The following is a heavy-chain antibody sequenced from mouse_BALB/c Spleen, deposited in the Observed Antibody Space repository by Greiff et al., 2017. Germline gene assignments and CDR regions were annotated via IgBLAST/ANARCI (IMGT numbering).Heavy chain of an antibody. V-gene: IGHV1-14*01. CDR3: ARYYYGYDRAMDY. D-gene: IGHD2-2*01. CDR2: INPYNDGT. J-gene: IGHJ4*01. Sequence: LKESGPELVKPGASVKMSCKASGYTFTSYVMHWVKQKPGQGLEWIGYINPYNDGTKYNEKFKGKATLTSDKSSSTAYMELSSLTSEDSAVYYCARYYYGYDRAMDYWGQGTSVTVSS. CDR1: GYTFTSYV.